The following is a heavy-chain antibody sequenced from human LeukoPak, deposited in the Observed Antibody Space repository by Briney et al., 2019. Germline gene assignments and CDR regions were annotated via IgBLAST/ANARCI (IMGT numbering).Heavy chain of an antibody. CDR3: ARDLGLGHL. Sequence: GGSLRLSCAASGFTFSSYAMHWVRQAPGKGLEWVAVISYDGSNKYYADSVKGRFTISRDNSKNTLYLQMNSLRAEDTAVYYCARDLGLGHLWGQGTMVTVSS. CDR1: GFTFSSYA. D-gene: IGHD6-19*01. V-gene: IGHV3-30-3*01. CDR2: ISYDGSNK. J-gene: IGHJ3*01.